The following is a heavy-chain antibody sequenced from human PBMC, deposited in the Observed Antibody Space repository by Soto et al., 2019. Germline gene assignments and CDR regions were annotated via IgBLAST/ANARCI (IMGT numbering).Heavy chain of an antibody. CDR1: GYTFTIYG. D-gene: IGHD5-12*01. V-gene: IGHV1-18*01. Sequence: APVKVSCKASGYTFTIYGINWVRQAPGQGLEWMGWISPDNGNTNYAQKLQDRVTITRDTSASTAYMDLSSLRSEDTALYYCASNLGGGYGYYYYYGMDVWGQGTTVTVSS. CDR2: ISPDNGNT. CDR3: ASNLGGGYGYYYYYGMDV. J-gene: IGHJ6*02.